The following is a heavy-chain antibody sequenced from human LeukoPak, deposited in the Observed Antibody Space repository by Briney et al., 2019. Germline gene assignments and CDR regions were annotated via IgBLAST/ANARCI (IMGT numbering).Heavy chain of an antibody. CDR2: MNPNSGNT. CDR1: GYTFTSCD. V-gene: IGHV1-8*02. Sequence: GASVKVSCKASGYTFTSCDINWVRQATGQGLEWMGWMNPNSGNTGYAQKFQGRVTMTRNTSISTAYMELSSLRSEDTAVYYCAKRRTEGHESFDIWGQGTMVTVSS. J-gene: IGHJ3*02. CDR3: AKRRTEGHESFDI.